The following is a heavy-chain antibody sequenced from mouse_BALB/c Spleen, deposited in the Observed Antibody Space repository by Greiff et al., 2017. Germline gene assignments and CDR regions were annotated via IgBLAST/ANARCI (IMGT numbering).Heavy chain of an antibody. CDR1: GYTFTSYY. D-gene: IGHD1-2*01. Sequence: LVESGAELVKPGASVKLSCTASGYTFTSYYMYWVKQRPGQGLEWIGEINPSSGGTNFNENFKSKATLTVDKSSSTAYMQLSSLTSEDSAVYYCTKGVLRLRLDYWGQGTTLTVSS. V-gene: IGHV1S81*02. J-gene: IGHJ2*01. CDR2: INPSSGGT. CDR3: TKGVLRLRLDY.